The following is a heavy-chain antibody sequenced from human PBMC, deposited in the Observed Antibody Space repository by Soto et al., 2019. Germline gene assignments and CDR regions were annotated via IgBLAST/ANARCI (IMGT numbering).Heavy chain of an antibody. CDR2: ISWNSGSI. J-gene: IGHJ3*02. Sequence: GGSLRLSCAASGFTFDDYAMHWVRQAPGKGLEWVSGISWNSGSIGYADSVKGRFTISRDNAKNSLYLQMNSLRAEDTALYYCAKDIQTAVSGLDAFDIWGQGTMVTVPS. V-gene: IGHV3-9*01. D-gene: IGHD6-19*01. CDR3: AKDIQTAVSGLDAFDI. CDR1: GFTFDDYA.